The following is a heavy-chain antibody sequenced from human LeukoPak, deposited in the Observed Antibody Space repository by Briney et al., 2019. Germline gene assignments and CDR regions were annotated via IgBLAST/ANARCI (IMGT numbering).Heavy chain of an antibody. CDR3: ARSMSNGGFRLDY. CDR1: GDIVSSKNPA. D-gene: IGHD4-11*01. J-gene: IGHJ4*02. V-gene: IGHV6-1*01. CDR2: TYYRSKWSF. Sequence: SQTLSLTCAIAGDIVSSKNPAWNWIRQSPSRGLEWLGRTYYRSKWSFDYAVSVEGRITIKPDTSKNQFSLQLNSVTPEDTAVYYCARSMSNGGFRLDYWGQGSLVTVSS.